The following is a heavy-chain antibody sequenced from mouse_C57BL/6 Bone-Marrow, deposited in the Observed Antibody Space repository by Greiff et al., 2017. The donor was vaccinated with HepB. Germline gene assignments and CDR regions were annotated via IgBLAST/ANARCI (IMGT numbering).Heavy chain of an antibody. CDR3: ARFYYGSSYLYYFDY. Sequence: EVKLVESGGGLVKPGGSLKLSCAASGFTFSDYGMHWVRQAPEKGLEWVAYISSGSSTIYYADTVKGRFTISRDNAKNTLFLQMTSLRSEDTAMYYCARFYYGSSYLYYFDYWGQGTTLTVSS. V-gene: IGHV5-17*01. CDR1: GFTFSDYG. J-gene: IGHJ2*01. D-gene: IGHD1-1*01. CDR2: ISSGSSTI.